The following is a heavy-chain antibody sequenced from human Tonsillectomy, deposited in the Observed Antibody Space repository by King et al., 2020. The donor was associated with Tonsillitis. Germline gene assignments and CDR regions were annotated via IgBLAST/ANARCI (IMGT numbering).Heavy chain of an antibody. D-gene: IGHD3-22*01. CDR2: IRSKTYGGTT. CDR3: IFSYDSTGHGAFDI. V-gene: IGHV3-49*04. CDR1: GFTFGDYA. J-gene: IGHJ3*02. Sequence: QLVQSGGGLVQPGRSLRLSCTASGFTFGDYAMSWVRQAPGKGLEWVGFIRSKTYGGTTQYAASVRGRFTLSRDDSKSIAYLQMNSLKTEDTAVFYCIFSYDSTGHGAFDIWGQGTMVTVSS.